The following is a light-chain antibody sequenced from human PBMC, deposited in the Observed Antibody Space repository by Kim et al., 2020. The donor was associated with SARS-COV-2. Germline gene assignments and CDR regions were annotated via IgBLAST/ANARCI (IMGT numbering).Light chain of an antibody. CDR3: SSYSSSFTLE. CDR2: YVS. CDR1: SRDVGGYKY. J-gene: IGLJ2*01. V-gene: IGLV2-14*03. Sequence: QSALTQPASVSGSPGQSITISCTGSSRDVGGYKYVSWYQQHPDKAPKLIISYVSNRPSGVSNRFSGSKSGNMAYLTIVGLQAEDEADYYCSSYSSSFTLEFGGGTQLTVL.